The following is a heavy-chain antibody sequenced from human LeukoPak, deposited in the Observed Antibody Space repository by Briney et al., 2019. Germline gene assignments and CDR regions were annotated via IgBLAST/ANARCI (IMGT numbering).Heavy chain of an antibody. J-gene: IGHJ3*02. CDR1: GFTFSSYS. CDR2: ISSSSSYI. V-gene: IGHV3-21*01. D-gene: IGHD2-21*02. Sequence: PGGSLRLSCAASGFTFSSYSMNWVRQAPGKGLEWVSSISSSSSYIYYADSVKGRFTISRDNAKNSLYLQMNSLRAEDTAVYYCAREGAYCGGDCYDAFDIWGQGTIVTVSS. CDR3: AREGAYCGGDCYDAFDI.